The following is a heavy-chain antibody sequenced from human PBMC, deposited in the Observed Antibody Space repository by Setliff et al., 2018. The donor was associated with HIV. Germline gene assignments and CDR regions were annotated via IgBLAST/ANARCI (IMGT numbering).Heavy chain of an antibody. J-gene: IGHJ3*02. CDR1: GFTFNDAW. V-gene: IGHV3-15*01. CDR2: SKANTDGGTT. D-gene: IGHD3-22*01. Sequence: GGSLRLSCAGSGFTFNDAWISWVRQAPGKGLDWVGRSKANTDGGTTDYAAPVRGRFTISRDDSKNTVYLQMDSLKTEDTAMYYCTTAPFTLILVEISEGAFDIWGQGTVVTVSS. CDR3: TTAPFTLILVEISEGAFDI.